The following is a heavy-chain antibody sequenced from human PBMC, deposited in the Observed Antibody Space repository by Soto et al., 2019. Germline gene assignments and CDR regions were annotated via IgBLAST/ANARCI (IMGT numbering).Heavy chain of an antibody. CDR1: GFTVSSNY. D-gene: IGHD3-10*01. CDR2: IYSGGST. J-gene: IGHJ4*02. CDR3: ARSVRGVRVFLDD. Sequence: EVQLVESGGGLVQPGGSLRLSCAASGFTVSSNYMSWVRQAPGKGLEWVSVIYSGGSTYYADSVKVRFTIYRDNSKNTLYLQMNSLRAEDTAVYYCARSVRGVRVFLDDWGQGTLVTVSS. V-gene: IGHV3-66*01.